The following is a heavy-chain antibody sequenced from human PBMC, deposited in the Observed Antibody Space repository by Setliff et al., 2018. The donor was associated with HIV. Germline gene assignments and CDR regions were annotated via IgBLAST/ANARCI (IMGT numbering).Heavy chain of an antibody. J-gene: IGHJ1*01. CDR3: ARVFKGRDGYYNLRSQS. Sequence: ASVKVSCKASGYSFNKYIMHWVRQAPGQRLEWMGWINPGNGNTKYSRDFQGRVTITWDTSATTAYMELSGLTSDDTAVYYCARVFKGRDGYYNLRSQSWGQGTLVTVSS. CDR1: GYSFNKYI. CDR2: INPGNGNT. D-gene: IGHD1-26*01. V-gene: IGHV1-3*01.